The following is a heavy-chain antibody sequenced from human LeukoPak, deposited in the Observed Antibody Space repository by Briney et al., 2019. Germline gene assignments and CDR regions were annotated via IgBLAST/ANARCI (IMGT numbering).Heavy chain of an antibody. CDR3: ASVQQLVHFESGWFDP. V-gene: IGHV1-69*05. Sequence: ASVKVSCKASGGTFSSYAISGVRQAPGQGLEWMGGIIPIFGTANYAQKFQGRVTITTDESTSTAYMELSSLRSEDTAVYYCASVQQLVHFESGWFDPWGQGTLVTVSS. CDR1: GGTFSSYA. J-gene: IGHJ5*02. CDR2: IIPIFGTA. D-gene: IGHD6-13*01.